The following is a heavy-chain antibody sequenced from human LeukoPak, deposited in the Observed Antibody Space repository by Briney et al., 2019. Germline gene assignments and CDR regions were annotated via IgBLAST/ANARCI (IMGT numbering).Heavy chain of an antibody. CDR1: GFTFSSYA. D-gene: IGHD3-22*01. CDR3: AKDIWAYDSSAPRPHDAFDI. CDR2: ISYDGSNK. Sequence: GGSLRLSCAASGFTFSSYAMHWVRQAPGKGLEWVAVISYDGSNKYYADSVKGRFTISRDNAKNSLYLQMNSLRAEDTALYYCAKDIWAYDSSAPRPHDAFDIWGQGTMVTVSS. V-gene: IGHV3-30*04. J-gene: IGHJ3*02.